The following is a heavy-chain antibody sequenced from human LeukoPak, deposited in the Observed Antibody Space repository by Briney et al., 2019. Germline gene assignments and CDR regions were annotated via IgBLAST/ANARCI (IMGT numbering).Heavy chain of an antibody. CDR3: ARRPGYFDY. D-gene: IGHD2-2*03. Sequence: KPSETLALTCTVSGGSISSSSYHWGWIRQPPGKGLEWIGSIYYRGTTDYNPSLKSRVTISIDTPKNEFSLKLSSVSAADTAVYYCARRPGYFDYWGQGILVTVSS. CDR2: IYYRGTT. V-gene: IGHV4-39*01. J-gene: IGHJ4*02. CDR1: GGSISSSSYH.